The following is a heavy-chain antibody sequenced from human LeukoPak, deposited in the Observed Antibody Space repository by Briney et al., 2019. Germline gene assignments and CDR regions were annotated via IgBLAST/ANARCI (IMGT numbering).Heavy chain of an antibody. D-gene: IGHD3-10*01. CDR3: AKDRITMVRGVMNYFDY. V-gene: IGHV3-66*02. CDR1: GFTVSSNY. J-gene: IGHJ4*02. CDR2: TYSGGYT. Sequence: GGSLRLSCAASGFTVSSNYMSWVRQAPGKGLEWVSVTYSGGYTYYADSVKGRFTISRDNSKNTLYLQMNSLRAEDTAVYYCAKDRITMVRGVMNYFDYWGQGTLVTVSS.